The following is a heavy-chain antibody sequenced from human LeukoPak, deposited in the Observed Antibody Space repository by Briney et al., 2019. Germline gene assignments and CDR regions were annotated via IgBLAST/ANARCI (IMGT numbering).Heavy chain of an antibody. CDR3: ARGRYSNT. V-gene: IGHV4-34*01. CDR2: INHGGST. Sequence: SETLSLTCAVYGGSFSGYYWSWIRQPPGKGLEWMGEINHGGSTNYNPSLKSRLTISVDTSKNQFSLKLSSVTAADTAVYYCARGRYSNTCGQGTLVSVSS. J-gene: IGHJ5*02. D-gene: IGHD6-13*01. CDR1: GGSFSGYY.